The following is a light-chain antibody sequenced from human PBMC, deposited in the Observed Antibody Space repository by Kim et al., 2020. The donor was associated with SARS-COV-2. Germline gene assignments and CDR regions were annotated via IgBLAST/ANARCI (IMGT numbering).Light chain of an antibody. CDR3: QAWGSSSSV. CDR1: KLGDKY. V-gene: IGLV3-1*01. CDR2: QDS. Sequence: SYELTQPPSVSVSPGQTATITCSGDKLGDKYVCWYQQKPGQSPVLVIYQDSKRPSGIPDRFSGSNSGNTATLTISGTQTKDEADYSCQAWGSSSSVFGGGTQLTVL. J-gene: IGLJ3*02.